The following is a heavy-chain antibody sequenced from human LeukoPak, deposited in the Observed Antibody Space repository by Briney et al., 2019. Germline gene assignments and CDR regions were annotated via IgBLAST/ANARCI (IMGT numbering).Heavy chain of an antibody. CDR1: GYTFTSYG. CDR2: ISTNTGNP. D-gene: IGHD3-3*01. CDR3: ARRYYDFWSGYYTNYYYYYMDV. Sequence: GASVKVSCKASGYTFTSYGISWVRQAPGQGLEWMGWISTNTGNPTYAQGFTGRFVFSLDTSVSTAYLQISSLKAEDTAVYYCARRYYDFWSGYYTNYYYYYMDVWGKGTTVTVSS. V-gene: IGHV7-4-1*02. J-gene: IGHJ6*03.